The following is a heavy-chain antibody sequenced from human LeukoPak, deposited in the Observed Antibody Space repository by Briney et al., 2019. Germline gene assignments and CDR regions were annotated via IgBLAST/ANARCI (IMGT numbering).Heavy chain of an antibody. CDR2: ISAYNGNT. J-gene: IGHJ4*02. Sequence: ASVKVSCKASGYTFTSYGISWVRQAPGQGLEWMGWISAYNGNTNYAQKLQGRVTMTTDTSTSTAYMELRSLRSDDTAVYYCARDRDIYLWFGELIFDYWGQGTLVTVSS. D-gene: IGHD3-10*01. CDR3: ARDRDIYLWFGELIFDY. V-gene: IGHV1-18*01. CDR1: GYTFTSYG.